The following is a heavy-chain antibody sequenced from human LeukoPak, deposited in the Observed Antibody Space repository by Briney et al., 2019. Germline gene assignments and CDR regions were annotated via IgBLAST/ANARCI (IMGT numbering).Heavy chain of an antibody. V-gene: IGHV3-23*01. J-gene: IGHJ4*02. CDR3: ARRSGTNYALDF. Sequence: GGSLRLSCAASGFTFSSYAMRWVRQAPGKGLEWVSGISGSGDTTDYADSVKGRFTISRDNSKSTLYLQMNSLRAEDTALYYCARRSGTNYALDFWGQGTLVTVSS. CDR2: ISGSGDTT. CDR1: GFTFSSYA. D-gene: IGHD1-26*01.